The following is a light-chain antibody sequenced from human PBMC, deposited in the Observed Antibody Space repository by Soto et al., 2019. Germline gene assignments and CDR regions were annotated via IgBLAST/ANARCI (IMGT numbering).Light chain of an antibody. V-gene: IGKV3-20*01. J-gene: IGKJ2*01. CDR1: QSVSSSY. CDR3: QQYGSSGYT. Sequence: EIVLTQSPGTLSLSPGERATLSCRASQSVSSSYLAWYQQKPGQAPRLLIYGASSRATGIPDRFSGSGSGTDFTLTISRLEPEDCAVYYCQQYGSSGYTFGQGTKLESK. CDR2: GAS.